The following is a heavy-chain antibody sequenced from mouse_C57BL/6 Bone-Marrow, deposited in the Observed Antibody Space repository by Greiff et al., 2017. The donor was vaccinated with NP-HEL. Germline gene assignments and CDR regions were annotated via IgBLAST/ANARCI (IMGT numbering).Heavy chain of an antibody. D-gene: IGHD4-1*02. CDR2: IDPSDSYT. V-gene: IGHV1-69*01. CDR1: GYTFTSYW. Sequence: QVQLQQPGAELVMPGASVKLSCKASGYTFTSYWMHWVKQRPGQGLEWIGEIDPSDSYTNYNQKFKGKSTLTVDKSSSTAYMQLSSLTSEDSAVYYCARLGGSPTGTDFDYGGQGTTLTVSS. CDR3: ARLGGSPTGTDFDY. J-gene: IGHJ2*01.